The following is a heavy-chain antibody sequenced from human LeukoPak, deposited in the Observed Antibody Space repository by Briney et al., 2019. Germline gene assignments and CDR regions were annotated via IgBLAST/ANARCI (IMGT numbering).Heavy chain of an antibody. Sequence: PSQTLSLTCTVSGGSISSGGSYWSWIRQHPGKGLEWIGYISYSGSTYYNPSLKSRVTISVDTSKNQFSLKLSSVTAADTAVYHCARELREEDVLLWFGELFRTHFDYWGQGTLVTVSS. CDR3: ARELREEDVLLWFGELFRTHFDY. V-gene: IGHV4-31*03. CDR1: GGSISSGGSY. D-gene: IGHD3-10*01. CDR2: ISYSGST. J-gene: IGHJ4*02.